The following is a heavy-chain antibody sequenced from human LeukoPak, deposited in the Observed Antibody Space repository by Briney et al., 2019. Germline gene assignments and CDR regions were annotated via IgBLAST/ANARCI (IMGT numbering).Heavy chain of an antibody. V-gene: IGHV1-18*01. CDR2: ISAYNGNT. D-gene: IGHD6-19*01. J-gene: IGHJ4*02. Sequence: ASVKVSCKASGYTFTSYGISWVRQAPGQGLEWMGWISAYNGNTNYAQKLQGRVTMTIDTSTSTAYMELRSLRSDDTAVYYCARDSDIAVAATFDYWGQGTLVTVSS. CDR3: ARDSDIAVAATFDY. CDR1: GYTFTSYG.